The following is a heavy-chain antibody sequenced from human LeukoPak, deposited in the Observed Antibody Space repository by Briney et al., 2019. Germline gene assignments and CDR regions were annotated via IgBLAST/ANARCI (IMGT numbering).Heavy chain of an antibody. Sequence: GSLRLSCAASKFTFSSYAIHWVRQAPGKGLEWVSIISHDGSYKYYTDSVKGRFTISRDNSKNTLLLQMNSLRAEDTAVYYCARDSDSWYFDYWGQGTLVTVSS. D-gene: IGHD6-13*01. CDR3: ARDSDSWYFDY. J-gene: IGHJ4*02. V-gene: IGHV3-30*04. CDR1: KFTFSSYA. CDR2: ISHDGSYK.